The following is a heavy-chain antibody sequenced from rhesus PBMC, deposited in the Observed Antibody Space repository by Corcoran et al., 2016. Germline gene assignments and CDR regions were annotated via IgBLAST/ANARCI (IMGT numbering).Heavy chain of an antibody. Sequence: DVQLVESGGGLVKPGGSLRLSCAASGFTFDDYAMSWVRQAPGKGLEWVSRISWNSGTRDYADSVKGRFTISRDNAKNSLFLQMDRLRAEDTAVYYGTRVLGNYRDYWGQGVLVTVSS. CDR1: GFTFDDYA. CDR3: TRVLGNYRDY. V-gene: IGHV3-134*01. D-gene: IGHD4-17*01. CDR2: ISWNSGTR. J-gene: IGHJ4*01.